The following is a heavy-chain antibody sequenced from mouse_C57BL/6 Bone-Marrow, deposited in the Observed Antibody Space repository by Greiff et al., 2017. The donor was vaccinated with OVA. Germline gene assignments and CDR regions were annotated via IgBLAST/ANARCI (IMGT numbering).Heavy chain of an antibody. V-gene: IGHV5-6*02. J-gene: IGHJ2*01. CDR1: GFTFSSYG. CDR2: ISSGGSYT. D-gene: IGHD2-3*01. CDR3: ARRKDGYYSDY. Sequence: EVMLVESGGDLVKPGGSLKLSCAASGFTFSSYGMSWVRQTPDKRLEWVATISSGGSYTYYPDSVKGRFTISRDNAKNTLYLQMSSLKSEDTAMYYCARRKDGYYSDYWGQGTTLTVSS.